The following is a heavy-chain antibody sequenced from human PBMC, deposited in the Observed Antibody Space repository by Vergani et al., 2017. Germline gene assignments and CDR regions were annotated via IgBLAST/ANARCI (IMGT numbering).Heavy chain of an antibody. Sequence: EVQLVESGGGVVQPGRSLRLSCAASGFRFSSYAMSWVRQAPGKGLEWVSAISGSGGRTYYADSVKGRFTISRDNSKNTLYLQMNSLRAEDTAVYYCAKPLRGSYWHWGQGTLVTVSS. D-gene: IGHD1-26*01. CDR1: GFRFSSYA. CDR3: AKPLRGSYWH. J-gene: IGHJ4*02. CDR2: ISGSGGRT. V-gene: IGHV3-23*04.